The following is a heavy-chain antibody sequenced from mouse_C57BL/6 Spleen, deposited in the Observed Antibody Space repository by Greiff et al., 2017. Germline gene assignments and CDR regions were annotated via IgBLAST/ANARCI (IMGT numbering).Heavy chain of an antibody. Sequence: EVQRVESGPGLVKPSQSLSLTCSVTGYSITSGYYWNWIRQFPGNKLEWMGYISYDGSNNYNPSLKNRISITRDTSKNQFFLKLNSVTTEDTATYYCARATGPYAMDYWGQGTSVTVSS. J-gene: IGHJ4*01. CDR2: ISYDGSN. CDR1: GYSITSGYY. D-gene: IGHD4-1*01. V-gene: IGHV3-6*01. CDR3: ARATGPYAMDY.